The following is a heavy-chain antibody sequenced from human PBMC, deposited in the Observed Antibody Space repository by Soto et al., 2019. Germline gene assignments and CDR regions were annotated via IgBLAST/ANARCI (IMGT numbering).Heavy chain of an antibody. V-gene: IGHV1-2*02. CDR1: GYTFTGYY. CDR2: INPETGGT. CDR3: ATERYQVISDGMDV. D-gene: IGHD2-2*01. Sequence: QVQLVQSGADVKTPGASVRVSCKASGYTFTGYYVHWVREAPGQGLEWMGWINPETGGTSYAQKFQGRVTLSTDTSINTAYLELSRPRFDDAAVYFCATERYQVISDGMDVWGQGTTVTVSS. J-gene: IGHJ6*02.